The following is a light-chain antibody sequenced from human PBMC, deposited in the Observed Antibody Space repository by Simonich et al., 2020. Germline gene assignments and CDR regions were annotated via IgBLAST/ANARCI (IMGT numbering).Light chain of an antibody. V-gene: IGKV4-1*01. Sequence: DIVMTQSPDSLAVSLGERATINCKTSQSVLYSSKNKNYLAWYQQKTGQPPKLLIYWASTRESGVPDRCSCSGSGTDFTLTISSLQAEDVAVYYCQQYYSTPFTFGPGTKVDIK. CDR2: WAS. CDR1: QSVLYSSKNKNY. CDR3: QQYYSTPFT. J-gene: IGKJ3*01.